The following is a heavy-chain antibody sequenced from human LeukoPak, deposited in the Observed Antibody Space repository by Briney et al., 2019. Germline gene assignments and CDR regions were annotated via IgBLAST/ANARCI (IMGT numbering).Heavy chain of an antibody. V-gene: IGHV4-59*08. CDR1: GGTISSYY. Sequence: PSETLSLTCTVSGGTISSYYWSWIRQPPGKGLEWIAYIYYSGSTNYNPSLKSRVTISVDTSKNQFSLKLSSVTAADTAVYYCARPSTESATNDAFDIWGQGTVVTVSS. CDR2: IYYSGST. CDR3: ARPSTESATNDAFDI. J-gene: IGHJ3*02. D-gene: IGHD2-2*01.